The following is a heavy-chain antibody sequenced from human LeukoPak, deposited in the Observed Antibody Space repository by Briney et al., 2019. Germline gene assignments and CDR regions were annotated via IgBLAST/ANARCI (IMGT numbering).Heavy chain of an antibody. J-gene: IGHJ4*02. CDR1: GGSISSGNYY. Sequence: SQTLSLTCTVSGGSISSGNYYWSWIRQPAGKGLERVGRIYTSGSTNYNPSLKSRVTISVDTSKNQFSLKLTSVTAADTAVYYCARSGLTYYYDSSGYYYLGYWGQGTLVTVSS. V-gene: IGHV4-61*02. CDR3: ARSGLTYYYDSSGYYYLGY. CDR2: IYTSGST. D-gene: IGHD3-22*01.